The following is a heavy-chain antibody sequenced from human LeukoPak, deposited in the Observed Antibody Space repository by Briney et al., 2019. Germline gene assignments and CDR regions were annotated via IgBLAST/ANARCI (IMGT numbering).Heavy chain of an antibody. CDR3: ARASSYLNWDDAFDI. V-gene: IGHV3-20*04. D-gene: IGHD1-26*01. Sequence: GGSLRLSCAASGFTFDDYGMSWVRQALGKGLEWVSGINWNGGSTGYADSVKGRFTISRDNAKNSLYLQMNSLRAGDTALYYCARASSYLNWDDAFDIWGQGTMVTVSS. J-gene: IGHJ3*02. CDR1: GFTFDDYG. CDR2: INWNGGST.